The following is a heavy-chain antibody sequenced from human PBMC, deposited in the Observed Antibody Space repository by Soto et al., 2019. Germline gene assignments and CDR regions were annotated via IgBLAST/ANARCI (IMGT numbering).Heavy chain of an antibody. CDR2: ISAYNGNT. Sequence: GASVKVSCKASGYTFTSYVISWVRQAPGQGLEWMGWISAYNGNTNYAQKLQGRVTMTTDTSTSTAYMELRSLRSDDTAVYCCAGVDGSITIFGVVTEYYYYYYGMDVWGQGTTVTVSS. CDR3: AGVDGSITIFGVVTEYYYYYYGMDV. CDR1: GYTFTSYV. J-gene: IGHJ6*02. V-gene: IGHV1-18*04. D-gene: IGHD3-3*01.